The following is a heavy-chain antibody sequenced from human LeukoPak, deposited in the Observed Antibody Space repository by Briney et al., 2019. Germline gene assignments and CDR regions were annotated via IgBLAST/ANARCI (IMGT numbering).Heavy chain of an antibody. Sequence: GGSLRLSCAASGFTFSSHWMTWVRQAPGKGLEWVANINQKGSVKYYVDSVRGRFTISRDNAKNSLYLQMNSLRAEDTAVYYCARRYMATSAEDFDFWGQGTLVTVSS. V-gene: IGHV3-7*01. J-gene: IGHJ4*02. CDR2: INQKGSVK. CDR3: ARRYMATSAEDFDF. CDR1: GFTFSSHW. D-gene: IGHD3-16*02.